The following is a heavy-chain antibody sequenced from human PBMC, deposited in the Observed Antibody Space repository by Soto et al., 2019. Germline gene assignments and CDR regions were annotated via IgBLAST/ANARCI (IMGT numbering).Heavy chain of an antibody. Sequence: QVQLAQSGAKVRKPGSSVKVSCGASGGSFSDFAFSWVRQAPGQGLEWMGGIIPMFAASKYAQRFQDRVTITADESTNTVYLALSSLTSDDTATYYCARGGIVAVPAALSSYHDYTNYRFDSWGQGTLVTVSS. J-gene: IGHJ4*02. D-gene: IGHD2-15*01. V-gene: IGHV1-69*01. CDR1: GGSFSDFA. CDR2: IIPMFAAS. CDR3: ARGGIVAVPAALSSYHDYTNYRFDS.